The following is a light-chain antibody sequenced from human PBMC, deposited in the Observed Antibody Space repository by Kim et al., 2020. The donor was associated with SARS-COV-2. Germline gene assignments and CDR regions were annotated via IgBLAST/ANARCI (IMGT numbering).Light chain of an antibody. CDR3: QQRSNWPRGA. J-gene: IGKJ1*01. V-gene: IGKV3-11*01. CDR1: QSVSSY. Sequence: EIVLIQSPATLSLSPGERATLSCRASQSVSSYLAWYQQKPGQAPRLLIYDASNRATGIPARFSGSGSGTDFTLTISSLEPEDFAVYYCQQRSNWPRGAFGQGTKVDIK. CDR2: DAS.